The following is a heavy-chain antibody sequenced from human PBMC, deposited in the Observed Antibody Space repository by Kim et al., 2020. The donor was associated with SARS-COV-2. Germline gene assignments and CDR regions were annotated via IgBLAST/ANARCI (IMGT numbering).Heavy chain of an antibody. CDR3: VREGNDYGDS. CDR1: GFTFSSYA. CDR2: ISSNGGST. V-gene: IGHV3-64D*09. D-gene: IGHD3-10*01. J-gene: IGHJ4*02. Sequence: GGSLRLSCSASGFTFSSYAMHWVRQAPGKGLEYVSAISSNGGSTYYADSVKGRFTISRDNAKNTLYLQMSSLRAEDTAVYYCVREGNDYGDSWGQGTLVTVSS.